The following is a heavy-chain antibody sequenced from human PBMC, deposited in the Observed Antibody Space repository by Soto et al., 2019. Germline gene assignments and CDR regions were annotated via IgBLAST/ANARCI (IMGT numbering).Heavy chain of an antibody. CDR3: DGTTVTNEYYFDY. CDR1: GGTFSSYT. V-gene: IGHV1-69*02. Sequence: SVKVSCKASGGTFSSYTISWVRQAPGQGLEWMGRIIPILGIANYAQKFQGRVTITADKSTSTAYMELSSLRSEDTAVYYCDGTTVTNEYYFDYWGQGTLVTVST. CDR2: IIPILGIA. D-gene: IGHD4-17*01. J-gene: IGHJ4*02.